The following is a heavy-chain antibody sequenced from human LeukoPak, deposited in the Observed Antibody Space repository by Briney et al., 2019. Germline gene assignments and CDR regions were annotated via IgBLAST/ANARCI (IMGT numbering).Heavy chain of an antibody. CDR3: ARDFRVEAAAGTGLDYYYYMDV. V-gene: IGHV1-46*01. D-gene: IGHD6-13*01. Sequence: GASVKVSCKASGYTFTSYYMHWVRQAPGQGLEWMGIINPSGGSTSYAQKFQGRVTMTRDTSTSTVYMELSSLRSEDTAVYYCARDFRVEAAAGTGLDYYYYMDVWGKGTTVTVSS. J-gene: IGHJ6*03. CDR1: GYTFTSYY. CDR2: INPSGGST.